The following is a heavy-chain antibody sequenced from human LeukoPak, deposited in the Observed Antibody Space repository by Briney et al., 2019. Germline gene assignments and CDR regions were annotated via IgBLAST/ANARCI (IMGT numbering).Heavy chain of an antibody. Sequence: GASVTVSRKASGYTFTSYDINWVRQATGQGLEWMGWMNPNSGNTGYAQKFQGRVTITADKSTSTAYMELSSLRSEDTAVYYCARALPDYSSCYGTFFFDYWGQGTLVTVSS. D-gene: IGHD3-22*01. V-gene: IGHV1-8*03. J-gene: IGHJ4*02. CDR3: ARALPDYSSCYGTFFFDY. CDR2: MNPNSGNT. CDR1: GYTFTSYD.